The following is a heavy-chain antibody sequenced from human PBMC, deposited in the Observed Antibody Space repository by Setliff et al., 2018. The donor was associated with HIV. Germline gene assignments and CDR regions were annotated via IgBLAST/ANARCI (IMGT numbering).Heavy chain of an antibody. CDR2: IDNGSPTI. D-gene: IGHD4-17*01. J-gene: IGHJ3*02. V-gene: IGHV3-48*04. Sequence: GGSLRLSCAASGFTFSDFNMHWVRQTPGKGLEWLSHIDNGSPTIYYADSVKGRFTISRDNAKNSLFLQMNSLRAEDTAVYYCARDPTARGDAFDIWGQGTMVTVSS. CDR3: ARDPTARGDAFDI. CDR1: GFTFSDFN.